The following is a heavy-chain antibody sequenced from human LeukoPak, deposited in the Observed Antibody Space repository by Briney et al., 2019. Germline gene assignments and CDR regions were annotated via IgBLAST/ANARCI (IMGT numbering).Heavy chain of an antibody. V-gene: IGHV3-64*01. Sequence: GGSLRLSCAASGFTFSSYAMHWVRQAPGKGLEYVSAISTNGGGTYYANSVKGRFTISRDNSKNTLYLQMGSLRAEDMAVYYCARWGSTSCYDYWGQGTLVTVSS. CDR1: GFTFSSYA. J-gene: IGHJ4*02. CDR2: ISTNGGGT. CDR3: ARWGSTSCYDY. D-gene: IGHD2-2*01.